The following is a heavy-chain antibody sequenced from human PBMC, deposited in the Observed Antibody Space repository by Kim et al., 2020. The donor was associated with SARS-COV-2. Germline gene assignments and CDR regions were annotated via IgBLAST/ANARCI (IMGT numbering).Heavy chain of an antibody. D-gene: IGHD5-18*01. CDR1: GFTFSSYD. V-gene: IGHV3-23*01. CDR3: AKRHGYTRYYGMDV. Sequence: GGSLRLSCAASGFTFSSYDMSWVRQAPGKGLEWVSTISGGGGDTYHADAVRGRFTISRDQAKNTVNLQMNSLRADDTAVYYCAKRHGYTRYYGMDVWGQGTTVPVSS. CDR2: ISGGGGDT. J-gene: IGHJ6*02.